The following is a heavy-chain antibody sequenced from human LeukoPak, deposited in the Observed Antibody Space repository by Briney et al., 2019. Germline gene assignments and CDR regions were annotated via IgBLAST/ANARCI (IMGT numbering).Heavy chain of an antibody. J-gene: IGHJ5*02. CDR2: MYHGGST. D-gene: IGHD4-17*01. Sequence: SQTLSLTCALSGGSISSGGYSWRWPRQPPEKGLEWIGYMYHGGSTYYNPSLEGRVTISVDRSKNQLSLKVSSVTAADTAVYYCASTNDFGDYMGAWGQEILVTVSS. V-gene: IGHV4-30-2*01. CDR1: GGSISSGGYS. CDR3: ASTNDFGDYMGA.